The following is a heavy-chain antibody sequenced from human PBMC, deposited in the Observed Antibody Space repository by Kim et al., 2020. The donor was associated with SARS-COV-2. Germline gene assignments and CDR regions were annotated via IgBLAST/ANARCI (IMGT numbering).Heavy chain of an antibody. CDR1: GGSISSYY. V-gene: IGHV4-59*13. D-gene: IGHD3-10*01. CDR2: IYYSGST. CDR3: ARDTYYGSGSYYFAFDI. J-gene: IGHJ3*02. Sequence: SETLSLTCTVSGGSISSYYWSWIRQPPGKGLEWIGYIYYSGSTNYNPSLKSRVTMSGDTSKNQFSLKLSSVTAADTAVYYCARDTYYGSGSYYFAFDIWGQGTMVTVSS.